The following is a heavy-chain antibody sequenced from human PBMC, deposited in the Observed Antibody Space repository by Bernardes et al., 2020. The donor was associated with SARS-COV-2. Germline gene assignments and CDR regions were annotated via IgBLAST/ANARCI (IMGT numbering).Heavy chain of an antibody. Sequence: GGSLRLSCAASGFTFSDYNINWVRQAPGKGLEWISPISSSSSHIYYVDSVKGRFAISRDNAKNSVYLQMDSLRADDTAVYYCARGSPTVSDFWGQGTLVTVSS. D-gene: IGHD4-4*01. CDR2: ISSSSSHI. CDR1: GFTFSDYN. CDR3: ARGSPTVSDF. J-gene: IGHJ4*02. V-gene: IGHV3-48*01.